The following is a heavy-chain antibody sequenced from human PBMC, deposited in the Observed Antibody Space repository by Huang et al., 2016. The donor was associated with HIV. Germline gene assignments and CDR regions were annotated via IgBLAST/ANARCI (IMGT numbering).Heavy chain of an antibody. D-gene: IGHD3-22*01. V-gene: IGHV3-74*01. J-gene: IGHJ4*02. Sequence: EVQLVESGGGLVQPGGSLRLSCAASGFSISSYWMHWVRQAPGKGRVWVSRINREGSSTSYADSVKGRFTISRDNAKNTLYLQMNSLRAEDTAVYYCARDPRIQSWLNFFDYWGQGTLVSVSS. CDR3: ARDPRIQSWLNFFDY. CDR2: INREGSST. CDR1: GFSISSYW.